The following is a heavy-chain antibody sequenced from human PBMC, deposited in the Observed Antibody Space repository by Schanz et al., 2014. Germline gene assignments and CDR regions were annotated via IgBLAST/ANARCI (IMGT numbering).Heavy chain of an antibody. CDR2: ITGASDHI. Sequence: EVQLLESGGGLIQPGGSLRLSCAASGFIFGSSVMAWVRQAPGKGLEWVSGITGASDHIYYAESVKGRFTIARDNAKNSLYLQMNGLRAEDTAVYCCARVALPGYSSPRDAFDIWGRGTMVTVS. CDR3: ARVALPGYSSPRDAFDI. D-gene: IGHD5-18*01. J-gene: IGHJ3*02. V-gene: IGHV3-21*01. CDR1: GFIFGSSV.